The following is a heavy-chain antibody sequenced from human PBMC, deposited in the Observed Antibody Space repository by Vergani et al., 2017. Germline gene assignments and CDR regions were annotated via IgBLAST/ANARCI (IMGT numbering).Heavy chain of an antibody. CDR1: ADSISSGSYY. J-gene: IGHJ4*02. Sequence: QLQLQQSGPGLVKPSETLFLTCTVSADSISSGSYYWGWIRQPPGKSLEWIGSIYYSGLTYYNPSLKSRVAISGDTSKNLFSLKVTSVTAADASVYFCARQRPGSGWSPGDFDAWGQGILVTVSS. V-gene: IGHV4-39*01. CDR3: ARQRPGSGWSPGDFDA. D-gene: IGHD6-19*01. CDR2: IYYSGLT.